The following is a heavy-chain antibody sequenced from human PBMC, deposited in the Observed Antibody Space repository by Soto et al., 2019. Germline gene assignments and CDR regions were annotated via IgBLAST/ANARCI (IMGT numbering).Heavy chain of an antibody. V-gene: IGHV4-39*01. J-gene: IGHJ4*02. D-gene: IGHD2-21*01. CDR3: VTRSILVALN. CDR2: IDKGGNT. CDR1: GRTFSINADF. Sequence: SETLSLTCTVSGRTFSINADFWYLSCIRHPPGKGLEWIGSIDKGGNTYYNPPLKSRVILSAGTSKIQFSLSLTSVTAADTGVYYCVTRSILVALNWGQGILVTVSS.